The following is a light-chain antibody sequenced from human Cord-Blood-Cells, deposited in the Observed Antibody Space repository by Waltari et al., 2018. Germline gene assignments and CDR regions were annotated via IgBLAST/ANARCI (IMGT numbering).Light chain of an antibody. J-gene: IGKJ2*01. CDR3: QQYNNWPPYT. CDR2: GAS. CDR1: QSVSSN. V-gene: IGKV3-15*01. Sequence: IVMTQSPASVVVSTGERASLSCRASQSVSSNLAWYQQKPGQAPRLLIYGASTRATGIPARFSGSGSGTEFTLTISSLQSEDFAVYYCQQYNNWPPYTFGQGTKLEIK.